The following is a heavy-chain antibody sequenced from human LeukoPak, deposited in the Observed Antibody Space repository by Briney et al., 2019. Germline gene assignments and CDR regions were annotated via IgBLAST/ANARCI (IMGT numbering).Heavy chain of an antibody. CDR2: ISYDGSNK. D-gene: IGHD6-13*01. CDR1: GFTFSSYA. CDR3: AKVHVRAAAEAG. J-gene: IGHJ4*02. V-gene: IGHV3-30*04. Sequence: PGGSLRLSCAASGFTFSSYAMHWVRQAPGKGLEWVAVISYDGSNKYYADSVKGRFTISRDNSKNTLYLQMNSLRAEDTAVYYCAKVHVRAAAEAGWGQGTLSPSPQ.